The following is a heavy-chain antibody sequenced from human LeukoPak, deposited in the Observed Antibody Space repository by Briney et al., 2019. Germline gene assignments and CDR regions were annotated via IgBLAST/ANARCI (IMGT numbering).Heavy chain of an antibody. CDR3: ARVRDGDRYYYYGMDV. CDR1: GFTFTSYS. V-gene: IGHV3-21*01. J-gene: IGHJ6*04. CDR2: ISTSNSYI. Sequence: GGSLRLSCAASGFTFTSYSMNWVRQAPGQGLEWVSSISTSNSYINYADSVKGRVTISRDKAKNSLYLQMNSLRAEDTAVYYCARVRDGDRYYYYGMDVWGEGTTVTVSS. D-gene: IGHD4-17*01.